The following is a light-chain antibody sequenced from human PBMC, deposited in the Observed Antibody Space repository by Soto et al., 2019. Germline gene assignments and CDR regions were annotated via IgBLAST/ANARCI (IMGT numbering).Light chain of an antibody. J-gene: IGKJ5*01. CDR3: QQNYNTPIT. Sequence: DIQMTQSPSTLSGSVGDRVTITCRASQSISSYLNWYQQKPGKATKLLICAASSLQSGVPSRFSGSGSGTDFTLTISSLQPEDFATYYCQQNYNTPITFGQGTRLEIK. CDR1: QSISSY. CDR2: AAS. V-gene: IGKV1-39*01.